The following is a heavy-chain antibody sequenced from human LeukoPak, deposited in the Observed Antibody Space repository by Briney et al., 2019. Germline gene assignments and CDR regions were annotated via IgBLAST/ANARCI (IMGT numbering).Heavy chain of an antibody. D-gene: IGHD3/OR15-3a*01. J-gene: IGHJ4*02. V-gene: IGHV3-64D*06. Sequence: PGGSLRLSCSASRFSFRNYAMHWVRQAPGKGLEYVSAIDNYGDGTYYADSVKGRFTFSRDISKNTLYLQMSSLRAEDTAVYYCVKMDSRDYWGQGTLVIVSS. CDR3: VKMDSRDY. CDR1: RFSFRNYA. CDR2: IDNYGDGT.